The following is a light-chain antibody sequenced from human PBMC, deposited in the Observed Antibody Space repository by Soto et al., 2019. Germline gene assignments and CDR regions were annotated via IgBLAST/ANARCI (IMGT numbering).Light chain of an antibody. CDR3: QQYNDRPPLT. CDR1: QTVTNN. CDR2: DSS. V-gene: IGKV3-15*01. J-gene: IGKJ4*01. Sequence: EVVMTQSPALLSVSPGERVTLSCRASQTVTNNLAWYQQRPGQAPRLLIYDSSSRATGVPARFSGSGSGTEFTLTISSPKAEDFAVYYCQQYNDRPPLTFGGGTKVEI.